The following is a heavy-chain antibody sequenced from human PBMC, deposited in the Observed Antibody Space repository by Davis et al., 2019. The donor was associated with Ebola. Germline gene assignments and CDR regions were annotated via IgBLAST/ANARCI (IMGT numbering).Heavy chain of an antibody. Sequence: ASVKVSCKASGYTFTGYYMHWVRQAPGQGLEWMGRINPNSVGTNYAQKFQGRVTMTRDTSISTAYMELSRLRSDDTAVYYCARGLYYGSVRIDYWGQGTLVTVSS. J-gene: IGHJ4*02. V-gene: IGHV1-2*06. CDR3: ARGLYYGSVRIDY. D-gene: IGHD3-10*01. CDR1: GYTFTGYY. CDR2: INPNSVGT.